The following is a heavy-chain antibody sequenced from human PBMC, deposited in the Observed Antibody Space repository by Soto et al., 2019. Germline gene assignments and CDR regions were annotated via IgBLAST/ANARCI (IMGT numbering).Heavy chain of an antibody. V-gene: IGHV3-23*01. D-gene: IGHD3-22*01. J-gene: IGHJ4*02. Sequence: PGGSLRLSCAASGFTFSSYAMSWVRQAPGKGLEWVSAISGSVGSTYYADSVKGRFTISRDNSKNTLYLQMNSLRAEDTAVYYCAKDKDITMIVVVITTLDYWGQGTLVTVSS. CDR2: ISGSVGST. CDR1: GFTFSSYA. CDR3: AKDKDITMIVVVITTLDY.